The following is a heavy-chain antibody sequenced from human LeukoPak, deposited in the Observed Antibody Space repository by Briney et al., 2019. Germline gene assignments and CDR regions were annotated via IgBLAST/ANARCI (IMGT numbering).Heavy chain of an antibody. CDR2: INHSGST. CDR3: ARVIVVVPAARGIDP. D-gene: IGHD2-2*01. V-gene: IGHV4-34*01. CDR1: GGSFSGYY. J-gene: IGHJ5*02. Sequence: PETLSLTCAVYGGSFSGYYWSWIRQPPGKGLEWIGEINHSGSTNYNPSLKSRVTISVDTSKNQFSLKLSSVTAADTAVYYCARVIVVVPAARGIDPWGQGTLVTVSS.